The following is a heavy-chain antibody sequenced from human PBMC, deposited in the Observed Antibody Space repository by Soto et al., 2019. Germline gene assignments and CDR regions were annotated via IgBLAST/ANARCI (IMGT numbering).Heavy chain of an antibody. J-gene: IGHJ4*02. CDR2: ISYDGSNK. V-gene: IGHV3-30-3*01. CDR3: ARSRRFDYGDYPYYFDY. CDR1: GFTFSSYA. D-gene: IGHD4-17*01. Sequence: GGSLRLSCAASGFTFSSYAMHWVRQAPGKGLEWVAVISYDGSNKYYADSVKGRFTISRDNSKNTRYLQMNSLRAEDTAVYYCARSRRFDYGDYPYYFDYWGQGTLVTVSS.